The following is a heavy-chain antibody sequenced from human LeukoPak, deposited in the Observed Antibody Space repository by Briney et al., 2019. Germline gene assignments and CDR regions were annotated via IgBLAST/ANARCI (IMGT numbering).Heavy chain of an antibody. D-gene: IGHD5-12*01. J-gene: IGHJ4*02. CDR1: AVTFSSYD. CDR2: ISATGGTT. V-gene: IGHV3-23*01. CDR3: AKDREWSGYGGYFDH. Sequence: GGSLRLSCAASAVTFSSYDMNWVRQAPGKGLEGVSAISATGGTTYYADSVKGRFTISRDNSKNTVYLQMNSLRAEDTAVYYCAKDREWSGYGGYFDHWGQGTLVTVSS.